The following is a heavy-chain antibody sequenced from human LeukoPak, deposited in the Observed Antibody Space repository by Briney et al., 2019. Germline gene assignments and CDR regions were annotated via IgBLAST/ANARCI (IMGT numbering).Heavy chain of an antibody. Sequence: GRSLRLSCAASRFSFSAYPMGWVRRAPGKGLEWVSGISASGDVTFHADPVKGRFTISRDNSKNTLYLQMNSLRAEDTAEYYCAKSLLTTASGTGRAFDIWGQGTMVTVSS. CDR1: RFSFSAYP. V-gene: IGHV3-23*01. CDR3: AKSLLTTASGTGRAFDI. CDR2: ISASGDVT. D-gene: IGHD1-26*01. J-gene: IGHJ3*02.